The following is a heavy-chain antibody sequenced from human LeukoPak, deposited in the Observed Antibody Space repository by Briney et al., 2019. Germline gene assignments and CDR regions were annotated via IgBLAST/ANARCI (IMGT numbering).Heavy chain of an antibody. Sequence: GGSLRPSCPAPGFTVSSNYMSWVRQAPGKGLEWVSVIYSGGSTYYADSAKGRFTISRHNSKNTLYLQMNSLRAEATPWYYCASGDILTVPGYGMDVWGQGTTVTVSS. D-gene: IGHD3-9*01. CDR3: ASGDILTVPGYGMDV. CDR1: GFTVSSNY. CDR2: IYSGGST. V-gene: IGHV3-53*04. J-gene: IGHJ6*02.